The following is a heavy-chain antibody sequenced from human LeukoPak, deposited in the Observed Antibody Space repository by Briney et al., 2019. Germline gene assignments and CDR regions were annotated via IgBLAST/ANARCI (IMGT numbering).Heavy chain of an antibody. J-gene: IGHJ6*02. D-gene: IGHD4-17*01. Sequence: SETLSLTCTVSDSINNSNFYWDWIRQSPGKGLEWIGSLYYPGGTYYNPSLKSRLTMSVDRSYNQFSLRLNSVTAADTAVYYCASLTVTTRPYYYYGMDVWGQGTTITVSS. V-gene: IGHV4-39*01. CDR1: DSINNSNFY. CDR2: LYYPGGT. CDR3: ASLTVTTRPYYYYGMDV.